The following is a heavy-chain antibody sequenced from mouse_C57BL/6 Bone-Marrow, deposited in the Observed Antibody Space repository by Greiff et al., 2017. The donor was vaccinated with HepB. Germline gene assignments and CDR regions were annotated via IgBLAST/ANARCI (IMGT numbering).Heavy chain of an antibody. CDR3: AHYKGGYYFDY. V-gene: IGHV1-22*01. D-gene: IGHD2-12*01. CDR1: GYTFTDYN. Sequence: EVQVVESGPELVKPGASVKMSCKASGYTFTDYNMHWVKQSHGKSLEWIGYINPNNGGTSYNQKFKGKATLTVNKSSSTAYMELRSLTSEDSAVYYCAHYKGGYYFDYWGQGTTLTVSS. CDR2: INPNNGGT. J-gene: IGHJ2*01.